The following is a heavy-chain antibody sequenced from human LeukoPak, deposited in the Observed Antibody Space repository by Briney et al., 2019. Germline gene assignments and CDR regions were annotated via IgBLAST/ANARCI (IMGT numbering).Heavy chain of an antibody. CDR2: ISAYNGNT. J-gene: IGHJ4*02. V-gene: IGHV1-18*01. Sequence: ASVKVSCKASGYTFTSYGISWVRQAPGQGLEWMGWISAYNGNTNYAQKFQGRVTITADKSTSTAYMELSSLRSEDTAVYYCARELRHSYGYIDYWGQGTLVTVSS. D-gene: IGHD5-18*01. CDR3: ARELRHSYGYIDY. CDR1: GYTFTSYG.